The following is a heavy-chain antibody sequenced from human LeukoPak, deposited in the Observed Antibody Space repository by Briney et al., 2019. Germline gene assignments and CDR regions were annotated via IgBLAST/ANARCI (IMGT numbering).Heavy chain of an antibody. V-gene: IGHV3-23*01. CDR2: ITGSGGNT. D-gene: IGHD3-16*01. CDR3: AKGRPITS. Sequence: GGSLRLSCAASGFTFSSYAMNWVRQAPGKGLEWVSGITGSGGNTYYADSVEGRFTVSRDNSKNTLYLQMNSLRAEDTAVYYCAKGRPITSWGQGTLVTVSS. CDR1: GFTFSSYA. J-gene: IGHJ5*02.